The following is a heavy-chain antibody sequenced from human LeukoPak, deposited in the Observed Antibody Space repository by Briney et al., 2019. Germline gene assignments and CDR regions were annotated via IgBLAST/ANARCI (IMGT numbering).Heavy chain of an antibody. D-gene: IGHD3-10*01. CDR2: ISAYNGNT. J-gene: IGHJ4*02. V-gene: IGHV1-18*01. CDR1: GYTFTSYG. CDR3: ARDGPAQMVDFDY. Sequence: ASVKVSCKASGYTFTSYGISWVRQAPGQGLEWMGWISAYNGNTNYAQKFQGRVAMTRDTSISTAYMELSRLRPDDTAVYYCARDGPAQMVDFDYWGQGTLVTVSS.